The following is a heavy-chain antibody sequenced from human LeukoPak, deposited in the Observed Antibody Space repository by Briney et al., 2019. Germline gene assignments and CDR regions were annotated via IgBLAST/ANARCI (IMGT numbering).Heavy chain of an antibody. CDR2: INPNSGGT. Sequence: GASVKVSCKASRYTFSGYYIHWVRQAPGQGLEWMGWINPNSGGTNYAQKFQGRVTMTRDTSISTAYMELSGLRSDDTAVYYCARDWAYFGSSTGFDYWGQGTLVTVSS. D-gene: IGHD2-2*01. V-gene: IGHV1-2*02. CDR1: RYTFSGYY. J-gene: IGHJ4*02. CDR3: ARDWAYFGSSTGFDY.